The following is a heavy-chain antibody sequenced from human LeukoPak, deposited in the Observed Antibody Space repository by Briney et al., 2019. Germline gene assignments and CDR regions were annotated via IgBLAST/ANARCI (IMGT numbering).Heavy chain of an antibody. CDR2: IKEDGSEK. D-gene: IGHD4-17*01. CDR3: ARDWASVTQASLDY. Sequence: GGSLRLSCAASGFTFSSHWMSWVRQAPGKGLEWVAYIKEDGSEKYYVDSVKGRFTASRDNAKNSLFLEMSSLRAEDTAIYYCARDWASVTQASLDYWGQGTLVTVSS. CDR1: GFTFSSHW. J-gene: IGHJ4*02. V-gene: IGHV3-7*03.